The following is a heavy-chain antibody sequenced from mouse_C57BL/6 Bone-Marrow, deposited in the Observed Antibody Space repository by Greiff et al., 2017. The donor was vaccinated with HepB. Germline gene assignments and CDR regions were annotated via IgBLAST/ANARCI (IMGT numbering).Heavy chain of an antibody. V-gene: IGHV1-59*01. J-gene: IGHJ4*01. CDR2: IDPSDSYT. CDR3: ASDGYPYYYAMDY. D-gene: IGHD2-3*01. CDR1: GYTFTSYW. Sequence: VQLQHPGAELVRPGTSVKLSCKASGYTFTSYWMHWVKQRPGQGLEWIGVIDPSDSYTNYNQKFKGKATLTVDTSSSTAYMQLSSLTSEDSAVYYCASDGYPYYYAMDYWGQGTSVTVSS.